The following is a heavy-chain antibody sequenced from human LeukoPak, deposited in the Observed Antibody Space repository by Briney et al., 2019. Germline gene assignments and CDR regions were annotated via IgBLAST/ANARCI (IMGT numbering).Heavy chain of an antibody. CDR3: ARDNSPGWFGP. J-gene: IGHJ5*02. CDR1: GFIFSSRW. CDR2: IKMDGSSI. V-gene: IGHV3-74*01. Sequence: PGGSLRLSCAASGFIFSSRWMHWVRRGPGKGLEWVSRIKMDGSSIDYADSVRGRFTVSRDNAKNTLYSEMNSLRVEDTAVYYCARDNSPGWFGPWGQGALVTVSS. D-gene: IGHD4-11*01.